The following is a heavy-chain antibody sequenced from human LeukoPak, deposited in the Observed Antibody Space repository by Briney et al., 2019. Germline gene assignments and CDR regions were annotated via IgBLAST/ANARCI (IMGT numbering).Heavy chain of an antibody. CDR3: ASGPQLPGVDYFDY. V-gene: IGHV4-39*01. D-gene: IGHD2-2*01. J-gene: IGHJ4*02. Sequence: SETLSLTRTVSGGSISSSSYYWGWIRQPPGKGLEWIGSIYYSGSTYYNPSLKSRVTISVDTSKNQFSLKLSSVTAADTAVYYCASGPQLPGVDYFDYWGQGTLVTVSS. CDR1: GGSISSSSYY. CDR2: IYYSGST.